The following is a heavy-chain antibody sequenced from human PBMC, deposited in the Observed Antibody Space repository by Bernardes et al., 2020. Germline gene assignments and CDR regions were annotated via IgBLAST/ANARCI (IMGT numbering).Heavy chain of an antibody. CDR3: ARRHSSKHWFDP. V-gene: IGHV4-34*01. CDR1: GGSFSGYY. Sequence: SEPLSLTCAVYGGSFSGYYWSWIRQPPGKGLEWIGEINHSGSTNYNPSLKSRVSISVDTSKNQFSLKLSSVTAADTAVYYCARRHSSKHWFDPWGQGTLVTVSS. J-gene: IGHJ5*02. CDR2: INHSGST. D-gene: IGHD6-13*01.